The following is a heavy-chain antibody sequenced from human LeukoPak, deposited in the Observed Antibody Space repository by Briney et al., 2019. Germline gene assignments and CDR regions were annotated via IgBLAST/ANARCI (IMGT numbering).Heavy chain of an antibody. J-gene: IGHJ4*02. CDR3: AKANYYGLGSYPNDFDY. CDR2: ISGSGGST. D-gene: IGHD3-10*01. V-gene: IGHV3-23*01. CDR1: GFTFSSYE. Sequence: GGSLRLSCAASGFTFSSYEMNWVRQAPGKGLEWVSGISGSGGSTYYADSVKGRFTISRDNSKNTLYLQMTSLRAEDTAIYYCAKANYYGLGSYPNDFDYWGQGTLVTVSS.